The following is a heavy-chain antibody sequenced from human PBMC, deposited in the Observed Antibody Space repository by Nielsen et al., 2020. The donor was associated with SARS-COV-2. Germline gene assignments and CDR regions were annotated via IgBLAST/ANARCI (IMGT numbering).Heavy chain of an antibody. Sequence: GESLKISCAASGFTFDFYAMSWVRQAPGKGLEWVSGISGSGRDTYYADSVKGRFTISRDNSKNTLYLQMNSLRVEDTAVYHCAKGRPSSTSSPLFDPWGQGTLVTGSS. CDR2: ISGSGRDT. J-gene: IGHJ5*02. V-gene: IGHV3-23*01. CDR1: GFTFDFYA. CDR3: AKGRPSSTSSPLFDP. D-gene: IGHD6-6*01.